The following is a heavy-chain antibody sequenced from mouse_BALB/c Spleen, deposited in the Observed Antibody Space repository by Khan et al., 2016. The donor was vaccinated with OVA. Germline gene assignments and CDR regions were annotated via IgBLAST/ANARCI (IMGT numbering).Heavy chain of an antibody. CDR3: ARGYCGNYEFVY. V-gene: IGHV1S132*01. Sequence: VQLQESGAELVKPGASVKLSCKTSGYTFTSYWIQWVKQRPGQGLGWIGQIFPGTGTTYYSENFKGKATLTVDTSSSTAYMQLSSLTSEDSAVYFCARGYCGNYEFVYWGQGTLVTVSP. CDR1: GYTFTSYW. J-gene: IGHJ3*01. D-gene: IGHD2-1*01. CDR2: IFPGTGTT.